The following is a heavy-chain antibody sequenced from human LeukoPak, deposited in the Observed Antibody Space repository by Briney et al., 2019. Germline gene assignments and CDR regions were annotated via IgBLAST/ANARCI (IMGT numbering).Heavy chain of an antibody. D-gene: IGHD1-26*01. CDR2: FSSNGGAT. V-gene: IGHV3-23*01. Sequence: GGSLRLSCAASGFPFSTYAMGWVRQPPGKGPEWVSAFSSNGGATYYADSVKGRFTISRDTSKSTLYLQMISLRVEDTAVYYCATRGTYISWGPGTLVTVSS. CDR1: GFPFSTYA. CDR3: ATRGTYIS. J-gene: IGHJ5*02.